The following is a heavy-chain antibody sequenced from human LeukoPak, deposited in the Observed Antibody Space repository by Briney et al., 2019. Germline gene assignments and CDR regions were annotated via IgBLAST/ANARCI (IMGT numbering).Heavy chain of an antibody. D-gene: IGHD4-17*01. CDR2: INPNSGGT. Sequence: ASVKVSCKASGYTFTGYYMHWVRQAPGQGLEWMGWINPNSGGTNYAQKFQGRVTMTRDTSISTAYMELSRLRSDDTAVYYCASQTYGDYGGGAFDIWGQGTMVTVSS. CDR3: ASQTYGDYGGGAFDI. J-gene: IGHJ3*02. CDR1: GYTFTGYY. V-gene: IGHV1-2*02.